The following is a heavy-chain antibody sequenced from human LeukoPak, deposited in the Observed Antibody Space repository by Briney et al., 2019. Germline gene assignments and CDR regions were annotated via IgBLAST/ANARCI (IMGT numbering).Heavy chain of an antibody. CDR2: INPSGGST. Sequence: GASVKVSCKASGYTVTSYYMHWVRQAPGQGLEWMGIINPSGGSTSYAQKFQGRVTMTRDTSTSTVYMELSSLRSEDTAVYYCARGAGSSWSLNLYYFDYWGQGTLVTVSS. V-gene: IGHV1-46*01. CDR1: GYTVTSYY. J-gene: IGHJ4*02. D-gene: IGHD6-13*01. CDR3: ARGAGSSWSLNLYYFDY.